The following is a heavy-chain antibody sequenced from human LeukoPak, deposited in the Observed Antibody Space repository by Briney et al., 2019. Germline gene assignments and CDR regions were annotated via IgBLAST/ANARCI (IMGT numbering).Heavy chain of an antibody. V-gene: IGHV3-9*01. CDR1: GFTFDDYA. CDR3: AKAYDYVWGSPDY. J-gene: IGHJ4*02. CDR2: ISWNSGSI. Sequence: PGRSLRLSCAASGFTFDDYAMHWVRQAPGKGLEWVSGISWNSGSIGYADSVKGRFTISRDNAKNSLYLQMNGLRAEDTALYYCAKAYDYVWGSPDYWGQGTLVTVSS. D-gene: IGHD3-16*01.